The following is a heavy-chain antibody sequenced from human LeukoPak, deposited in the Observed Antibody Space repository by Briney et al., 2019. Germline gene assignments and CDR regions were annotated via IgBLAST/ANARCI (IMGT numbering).Heavy chain of an antibody. V-gene: IGHV3-74*01. J-gene: IGHJ4*02. Sequence: GGSLRLSCAASGFTFSSYWMHWVRQAPGKGLVWVSRIKTDGSSTSYADSVKGRFTISRDNAKNTLYLQMNSLRAEDTAVYYCAREAIKTYDSSGYYFDYWGQGTLVTVSS. D-gene: IGHD3-22*01. CDR2: IKTDGSST. CDR1: GFTFSSYW. CDR3: AREAIKTYDSSGYYFDY.